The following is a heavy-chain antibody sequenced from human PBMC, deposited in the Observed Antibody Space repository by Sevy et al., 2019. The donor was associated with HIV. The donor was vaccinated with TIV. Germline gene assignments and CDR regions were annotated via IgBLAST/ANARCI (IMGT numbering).Heavy chain of an antibody. CDR2: IRSKANSYAS. Sequence: GGSPRLSCAASGFTFSGSAMHWVRQASGKGLEWVGRIRSKANSYASAYAASVKGRFTISRDDSKKTAYLQMNSLKTEDTAVYFCTRNVPDLKETGTGYYYYGMDVWGQGTTVTVSS. J-gene: IGHJ6*02. V-gene: IGHV3-73*01. CDR3: TRNVPDLKETGTGYYYYGMDV. CDR1: GFTFSGSA. D-gene: IGHD1-7*01.